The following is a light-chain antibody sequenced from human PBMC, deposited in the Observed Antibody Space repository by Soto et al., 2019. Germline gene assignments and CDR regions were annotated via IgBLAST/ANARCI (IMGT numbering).Light chain of an antibody. J-gene: IGKJ3*01. CDR1: QSVSSN. Sequence: EIVLTQYPGTLSLSPWERATLXWRAIQSVSSNLAWYQQKPGQAPRLLIYGASTRATGIPARFSGSGSGTEFTLTISSLQSEDFAVYYCQQYNNWPPGVTFGPGTKVDIK. CDR3: QQYNNWPPGVT. CDR2: GAS. V-gene: IGKV3-15*01.